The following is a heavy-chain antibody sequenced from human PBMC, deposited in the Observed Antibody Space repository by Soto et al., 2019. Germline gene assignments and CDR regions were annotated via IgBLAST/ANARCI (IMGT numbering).Heavy chain of an antibody. J-gene: IGHJ4*02. D-gene: IGHD3-9*01. CDR3: ARVDYDILTGQRGFDY. Sequence: PGGSLRLSCAASGFTFDDYGMSWVRQAPGKGLEWVSGINWNGGSTGYADSVKGRFTISRDNAKNSLYLQMNSLRAEDTALYYCARVDYDILTGQRGFDYWGQGTLVTVSS. V-gene: IGHV3-20*04. CDR2: INWNGGST. CDR1: GFTFDDYG.